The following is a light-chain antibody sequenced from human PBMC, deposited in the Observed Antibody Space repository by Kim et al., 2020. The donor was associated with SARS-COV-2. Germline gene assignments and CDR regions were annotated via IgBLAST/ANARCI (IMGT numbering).Light chain of an antibody. CDR2: DAS. Sequence: EIVMTQSPATLSLSPGERATLSYRASQSVSRSLAWYQQKPGQPPRLLIYDASTRATGIPARFSGSGSGTEFTLTISSLQSEDFAVYYCQQYNNWPRTFGQGTKVDIK. CDR3: QQYNNWPRT. J-gene: IGKJ1*01. CDR1: QSVSRS. V-gene: IGKV3-15*01.